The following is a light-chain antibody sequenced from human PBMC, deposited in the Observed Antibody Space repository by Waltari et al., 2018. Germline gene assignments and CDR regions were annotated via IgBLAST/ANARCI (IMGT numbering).Light chain of an antibody. Sequence: DIVLTQSPGTLSLSPGDRAPLSCRASQSVGRTLAWYQQRPGQAPRLLIYDASSRATGIPDRFSGSGSGTDFSLTISRLEPEDFAVYYCQKYGTRPATFGQGTKVEVK. CDR2: DAS. J-gene: IGKJ1*01. V-gene: IGKV3-20*01. CDR1: QSVGRT. CDR3: QKYGTRPAT.